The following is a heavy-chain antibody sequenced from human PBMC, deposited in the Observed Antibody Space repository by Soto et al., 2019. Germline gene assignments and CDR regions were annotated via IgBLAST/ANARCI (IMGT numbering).Heavy chain of an antibody. J-gene: IGHJ3*02. V-gene: IGHV4-59*12. CDR1: GGSISTYY. CDR3: ARASRADAFDI. CDR2: IYFSGTT. Sequence: QVQLQESGPGLVKPWETLYLTCTVSGGSISTYYWSWIRQSPGGGLEWIGYIYFSGTTNYNPSLKSRVTMSVDTSKIQFSLKLTSVTAADTAMYYCARASRADAFDIWGQGTVVTVSS.